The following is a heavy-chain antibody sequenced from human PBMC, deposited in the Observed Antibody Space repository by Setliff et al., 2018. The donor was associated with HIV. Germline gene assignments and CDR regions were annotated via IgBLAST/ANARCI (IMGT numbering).Heavy chain of an antibody. CDR3: ARRLVVVAAEDYFES. CDR1: GDSISNSAYF. D-gene: IGHD2-15*01. J-gene: IGHJ4*02. V-gene: IGHV4-39*01. Sequence: PSETLSLTCSVSGDSISNSAYFWGWIRQPSGKGLEYIGSIYYNGDTYYNPSLKSRVTISVDTSNNQFSLKLRSVTAADTAVYYCARRLVVVAAEDYFESWGQGALVTVSS. CDR2: IYYNGDT.